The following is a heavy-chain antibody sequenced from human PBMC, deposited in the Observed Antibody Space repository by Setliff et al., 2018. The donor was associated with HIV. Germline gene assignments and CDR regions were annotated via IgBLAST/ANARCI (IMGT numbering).Heavy chain of an antibody. CDR1: GDSISSGSKY. CDR2: IYSSGST. D-gene: IGHD3-22*01. CDR3: ARLYYGVRGWFDP. J-gene: IGHJ5*02. V-gene: IGHV4-61*02. Sequence: SETLSLTCTVSGDSISSGSKYWTWIRQPAGKGLEWIGRIYSSGSTDYTPSLKSRATVSLDTSKNQFSLKLNSVTAADTAVYYCARLYYGVRGWFDPWGQGTLVTVSS.